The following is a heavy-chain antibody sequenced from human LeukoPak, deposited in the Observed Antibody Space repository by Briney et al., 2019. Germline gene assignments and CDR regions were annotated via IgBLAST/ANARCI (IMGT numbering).Heavy chain of an antibody. Sequence: GGSLRLSCAASGFTFSSYSMNWVRQAPGKGLEWVSHITARGTAMFYADSVKGRFTISRDNAKNSLYLQMNSLRDEDTAVYYCASSGSYRFDYWGQGTLVTVSS. J-gene: IGHJ4*02. CDR2: ITARGTAM. V-gene: IGHV3-48*02. CDR1: GFTFSSYS. D-gene: IGHD1-26*01. CDR3: ASSGSYRFDY.